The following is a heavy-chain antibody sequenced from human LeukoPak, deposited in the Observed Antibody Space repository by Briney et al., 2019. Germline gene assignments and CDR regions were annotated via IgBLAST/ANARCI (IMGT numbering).Heavy chain of an antibody. CDR3: AKDVKMFRGPMIMRHFDY. CDR2: ISFDGSEK. D-gene: IGHD3-10*01. CDR1: GFTFTTYG. Sequence: GGSLRLSCAVSGFTFTTYGMHWVRQAPGKGLEWVALISFDGSEKYYADSVNGRLTISRDNSKNTLYLQMKSVRVEDTAVYFCAKDVKMFRGPMIMRHFDYWGQGALVTVSS. V-gene: IGHV3-30*18. J-gene: IGHJ4*02.